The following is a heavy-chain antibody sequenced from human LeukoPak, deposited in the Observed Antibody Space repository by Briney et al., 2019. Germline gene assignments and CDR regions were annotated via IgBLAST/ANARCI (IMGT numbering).Heavy chain of an antibody. CDR1: GYTFTSYG. V-gene: IGHV1-18*01. D-gene: IGHD6-13*01. CDR2: ISAYNGNT. Sequence: ASVKVSCEASGYTFTSYGISWVRQAPGQGLEWMGWISAYNGNTNYAQKLQGRVTMTTDTSTSTAYMELRSLRSDDTAVYYCARGRSSSSLRYNWFDPWGQGTLVTVSS. CDR3: ARGRSSSSLRYNWFDP. J-gene: IGHJ5*02.